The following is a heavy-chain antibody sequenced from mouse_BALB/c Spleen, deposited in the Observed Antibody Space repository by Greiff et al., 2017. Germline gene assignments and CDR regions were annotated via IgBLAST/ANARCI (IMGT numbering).Heavy chain of an antibody. J-gene: IGHJ4*01. CDR1: GYSITSDYA. CDR3: ARRYDYNAMDY. Sequence: EVKLVESGPGLVKPSQSLSLTCTVTGYSITSDYAWNWIRQFPGNKLEWMGYISYSGSTSYNPSLKSRISITRDTSKNQFFLQLNSVTTEDTATYYCARRYDYNAMDYWGQGTSVTVSS. D-gene: IGHD2-14*01. CDR2: ISYSGST. V-gene: IGHV3-2*02.